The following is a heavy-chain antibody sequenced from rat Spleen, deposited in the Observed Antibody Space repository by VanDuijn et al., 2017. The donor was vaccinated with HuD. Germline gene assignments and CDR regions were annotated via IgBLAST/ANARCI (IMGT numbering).Heavy chain of an antibody. CDR1: GFTFSNYG. Sequence: EVQLVESGGGLVQPGRSLKLSCAASGFTFSNYGMAWVRQAPTKGLEWVATISYDGSSTYYRASVKGRFTISRDNAKSTLYLQMDSLRSEDTATYYCARISGRYYWYFDFWGPGTMVTVSS. CDR2: ISYDGSST. J-gene: IGHJ1*01. V-gene: IGHV5-29*01. CDR3: ARISGRYYWYFDF. D-gene: IGHD4-3*01.